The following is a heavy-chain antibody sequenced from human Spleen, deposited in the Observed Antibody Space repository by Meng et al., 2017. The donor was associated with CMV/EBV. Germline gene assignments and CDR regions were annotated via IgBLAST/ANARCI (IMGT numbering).Heavy chain of an antibody. CDR2: ISAYNGNT. Sequence: ASGYTFPRYGISWVRQAPGQGLEWMGWISAYNGNTNYAQKLQGRVTMTTDTSTSTAYMELRSLRSDDTAVYYCARSWYSSSTHWFDPWGQGTLVTVSS. CDR1: GYTFPRYG. V-gene: IGHV1-18*01. CDR3: ARSWYSSSTHWFDP. D-gene: IGHD6-13*01. J-gene: IGHJ5*02.